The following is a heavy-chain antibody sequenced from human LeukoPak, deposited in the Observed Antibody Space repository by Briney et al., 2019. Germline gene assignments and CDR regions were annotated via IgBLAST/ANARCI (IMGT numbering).Heavy chain of an antibody. J-gene: IGHJ4*02. CDR2: LWYDGSNK. Sequence: GGSLRLSCAVSGLDFSSYGMHWVRQAPGKGLEWVAVLWYDGSNKYYADSVKGRFTISRDNSKNTLHLQMNSLGAEDTAVYYCAKGEYYDSSGYPPDYWGQGTLVTVSS. D-gene: IGHD3-22*01. CDR3: AKGEYYDSSGYPPDY. CDR1: GLDFSSYG. V-gene: IGHV3-33*06.